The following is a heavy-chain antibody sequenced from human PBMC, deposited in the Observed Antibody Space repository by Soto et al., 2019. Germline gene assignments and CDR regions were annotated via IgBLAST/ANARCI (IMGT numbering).Heavy chain of an antibody. V-gene: IGHV2-5*02. Sequence: QITLKESGPTLVKPTQTLTLTCTFSGFSLSNNGEAVGWFRQSPGKALEWLVLIYWDDDNRYNPTLRTRLSTXXXNXENQVVLTLTNMDPVDTATYYCARYVATSPAGWFEPWGQGIPVTVSS. D-gene: IGHD3-10*02. CDR2: IYWDDDN. CDR3: ARYVATSPAGWFEP. J-gene: IGHJ5*02. CDR1: GFSLSNNGEA.